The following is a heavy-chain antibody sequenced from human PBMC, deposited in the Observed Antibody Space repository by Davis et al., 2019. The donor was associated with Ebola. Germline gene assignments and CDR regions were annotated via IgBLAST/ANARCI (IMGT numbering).Heavy chain of an antibody. CDR2: INHSGST. D-gene: IGHD6-6*01. V-gene: IGHV4-34*01. CDR1: GGSFSGYY. Sequence: PSETLSLTCAVYGGSFSGYYWSWIRQPPGKGLEWIGEINHSGSTNYNPSLKSRVTISVDTSKNQFSLKLSSVTAADTAVYYCATYSSSTLGFDYWGQGTLVTVSS. J-gene: IGHJ4*02. CDR3: ATYSSSTLGFDY.